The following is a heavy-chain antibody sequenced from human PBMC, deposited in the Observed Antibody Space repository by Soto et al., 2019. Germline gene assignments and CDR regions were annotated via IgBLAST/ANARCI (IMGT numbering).Heavy chain of an antibody. CDR1: GGSIRMYY. Sequence: LSLTCTVSGGSIRMYYLTWIRQPPGKGLEWLGYIFYSGSTFYNPSLKSRVTISIHTSKSQFSLQLTSVTAADTAVYYCARGAADTAMVDSWGQGTLVTVSS. CDR3: ARGAADTAMVDS. CDR2: IFYSGST. J-gene: IGHJ4*02. V-gene: IGHV4-59*01. D-gene: IGHD5-18*01.